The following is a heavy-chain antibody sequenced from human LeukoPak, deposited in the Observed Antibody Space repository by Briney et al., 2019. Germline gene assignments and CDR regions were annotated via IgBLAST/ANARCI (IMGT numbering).Heavy chain of an antibody. CDR3: ARDSGERGSGSYLIAY. CDR2: INPNSGGT. V-gene: IGHV1-2*02. D-gene: IGHD3-10*01. CDR1: GYTFTGYY. Sequence: ASVKVSCKASGYTFTGYYMHWVRQAPGQGLEWMGWINPNSGGTNYAQEFQGRVTMTRDTSISTAYMELRRLRSDDTAVYYCARDSGERGSGSYLIAYWGQGTLVTVSS. J-gene: IGHJ4*02.